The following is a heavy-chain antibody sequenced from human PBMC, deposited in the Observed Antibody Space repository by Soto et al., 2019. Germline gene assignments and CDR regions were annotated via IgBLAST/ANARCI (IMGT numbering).Heavy chain of an antibody. J-gene: IGHJ6*02. D-gene: IGHD2-21*02. CDR2: IHHSGSI. CDR1: GDSVCISYDR. Sequence: PSYTLDITCAAWGDSVCISYDRWTLKHQSPGKGLEWIGYIHHSGSILYNPSLKSRVTISVDTSKNQFSLHLTSVTAADTAVYFCAREDDGGDSLDVWGQGTTVTVSS. V-gene: IGHV4-30-4*01. CDR3: AREDDGGDSLDV.